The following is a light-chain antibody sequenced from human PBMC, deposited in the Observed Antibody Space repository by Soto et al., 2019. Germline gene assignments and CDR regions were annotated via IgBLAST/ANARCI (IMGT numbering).Light chain of an antibody. CDR1: YSDIGSYND. V-gene: IGLV2-11*01. CDR2: DVS. J-gene: IGLJ3*02. Sequence: QSALTQPRSVSGSPGQSVTISCTGTYSDIGSYNDVSWYQHHPAKAPRLMIFDVSQRPSGVPERFSGSNSGNTATLTISRVEAGDEADYYCQVWDSSSDHWVFGGGTKLTVL. CDR3: QVWDSSSDHWV.